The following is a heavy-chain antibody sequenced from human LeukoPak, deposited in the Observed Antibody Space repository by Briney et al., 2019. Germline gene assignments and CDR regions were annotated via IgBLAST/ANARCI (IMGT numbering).Heavy chain of an antibody. CDR2: IYYSGST. Sequence: PSETLSLTCTVSGGSISSSGYYWGWIRQPPGKGLEWIGSIYYSGSTYYNPSLKSRVAISVDTSKNQFSLKLSSVTAADTALYYCARGIWEVATIPYWYFDIWGRGTLVTVSS. CDR1: GGSISSSGYY. CDR3: ARGIWEVATIPYWYFDI. D-gene: IGHD5-24*01. V-gene: IGHV4-39*07. J-gene: IGHJ2*01.